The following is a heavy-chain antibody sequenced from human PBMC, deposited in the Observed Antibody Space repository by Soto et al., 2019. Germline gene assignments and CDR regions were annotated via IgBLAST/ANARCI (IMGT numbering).Heavy chain of an antibody. J-gene: IGHJ6*02. CDR3: ARRYYYYGMDV. V-gene: IGHV1-8*01. CDR1: GYTFTSYD. CDR2: MNPNSGNT. Sequence: QVQLVQSGAEVKKPGASVKVSCKASGYTFTSYDINWVRQATGQGLEWMGWMNPNSGNTGYAQKFQGRVTMTRNTTISTDNMVLSSLRDEEAAVYYCARRYYYYGMDVWGQGTTVTVSS.